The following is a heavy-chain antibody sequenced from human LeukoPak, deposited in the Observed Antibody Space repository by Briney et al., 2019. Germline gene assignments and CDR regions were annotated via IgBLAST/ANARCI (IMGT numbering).Heavy chain of an antibody. J-gene: IGHJ5*02. Sequence: SETLSLTCIVSGGSISSTSYYWSWIRQPPGKGLEWIGYIYRSGSTYNNPSLKSRVTISIDKSKNQFSLNLSSVTAADTAVYYCARDHGVNYFDPWGQGTLVTVSS. V-gene: IGHV4-30-2*01. CDR1: GGSISSTSYY. D-gene: IGHD4-11*01. CDR3: ARDHGVNYFDP. CDR2: IYRSGST.